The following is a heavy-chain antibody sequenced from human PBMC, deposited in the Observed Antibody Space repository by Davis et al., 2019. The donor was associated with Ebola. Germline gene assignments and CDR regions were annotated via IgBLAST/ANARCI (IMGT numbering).Heavy chain of an antibody. J-gene: IGHJ4*02. CDR3: AKGGHFSPFDY. CDR2: ISGRGDET. CDR1: GLTFGKYA. Sequence: PGGSLRLSCSVSGLTFGKYAMTWVRQAPGKGPEWVSTISGRGDETYYADSVKGRFSISRDNSKNTVDLQMSSLRVEDTAIYYCAKGGHFSPFDYWGQGSLVSVSS. V-gene: IGHV3-23*01. D-gene: IGHD2/OR15-2a*01.